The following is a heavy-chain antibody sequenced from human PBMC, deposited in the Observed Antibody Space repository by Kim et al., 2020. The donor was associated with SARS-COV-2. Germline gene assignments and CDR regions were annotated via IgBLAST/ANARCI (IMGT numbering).Heavy chain of an antibody. CDR3: ARTRGDYGGTRCFDY. D-gene: IGHD4-17*01. Sequence: SETLSLTCAVYGGSFSGYYWSWIRQPPGKGLEWIGEINHSGSTNYNPSLKSRVTISVDTSKNQFSLKLSSVTAADTAVYYCARTRGDYGGTRCFDYWGQGTLVTVSS. V-gene: IGHV4-34*01. J-gene: IGHJ4*02. CDR1: GGSFSGYY. CDR2: INHSGST.